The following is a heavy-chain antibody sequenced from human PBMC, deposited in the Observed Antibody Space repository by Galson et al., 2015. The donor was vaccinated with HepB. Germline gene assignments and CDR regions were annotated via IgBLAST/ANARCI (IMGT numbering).Heavy chain of an antibody. V-gene: IGHV3-30-3*01. CDR1: GFSLSSYA. CDR3: ARDRAGTTPYYYYGMHV. CDR2: ISYDGSNK. D-gene: IGHD1-7*01. Sequence: LRLSCAASGFSLSSYAMHWVRQAPGKVLEWVAVISYDGSNKYYADSVKGRFTISRDNSKNTLYLQMNSLRVEDTAVYYCARDRAGTTPYYYYGMHVWGQGTTVTVSS. J-gene: IGHJ6*02.